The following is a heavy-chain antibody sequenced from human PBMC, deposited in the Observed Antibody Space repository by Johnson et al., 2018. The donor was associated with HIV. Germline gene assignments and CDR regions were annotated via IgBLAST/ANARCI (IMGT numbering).Heavy chain of an antibody. V-gene: IGHV3-53*01. CDR2: IYSGGST. CDR1: GFTVSSNY. J-gene: IGHJ3*02. D-gene: IGHD4-17*01. Sequence: VQLVESGGGLVQPGGSLRLSCAASGFTVSSNYMSWVRQAPGKGLEWVSVIYSGGSTYYADSVKGRFTISRDNSKNTLYLQMNSLRAEDTAVYYCARGLGVLTGGDSDAFDIWGQGTMVTVSS. CDR3: ARGLGVLTGGDSDAFDI.